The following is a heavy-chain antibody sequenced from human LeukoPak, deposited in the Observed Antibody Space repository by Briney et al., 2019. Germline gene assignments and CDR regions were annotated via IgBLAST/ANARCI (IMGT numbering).Heavy chain of an antibody. Sequence: GGSLRLSCAASGFTFSDYYMSWIRQAPGKGLEWVSYISSSGSTIYYADSVKGRFTISRDNAKNTLYLQMNSLRAEDTAVYYCARARPYYDILTGTRRDDAFDIWGQGTMVTVSS. CDR3: ARARPYYDILTGTRRDDAFDI. D-gene: IGHD3-9*01. V-gene: IGHV3-11*04. CDR1: GFTFSDYY. CDR2: ISSSGSTI. J-gene: IGHJ3*02.